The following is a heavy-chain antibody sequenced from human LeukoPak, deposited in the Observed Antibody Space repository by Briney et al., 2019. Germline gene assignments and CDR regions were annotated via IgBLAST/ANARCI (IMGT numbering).Heavy chain of an antibody. CDR2: ISSSSSYI. CDR1: GFTFSSYS. Sequence: GSLRLSCAASGFTFSSYSMNWVRQAPGKGLEWVSPISSSSSYIYYADSVKGRFTISRDNAKNSLYLQMNSLRAEDTAVYYCTRDVNKVESGGFDYWGQGTLVTVSS. D-gene: IGHD1/OR15-1a*01. J-gene: IGHJ4*02. CDR3: TRDVNKVESGGFDY. V-gene: IGHV3-21*01.